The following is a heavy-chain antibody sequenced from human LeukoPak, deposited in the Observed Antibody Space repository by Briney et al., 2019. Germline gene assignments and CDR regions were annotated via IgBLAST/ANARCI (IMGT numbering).Heavy chain of an antibody. CDR2: IAGGDDR. CDR3: AKAVVAATYY. J-gene: IGHJ4*02. Sequence: GGSLRLSCAASGFIFSPYAMSWVRQAPGKGLEWVAGIAGGDDRFYADSVKGRFSISRDNSKNTLYLQMNSLRAEDTAVYYCAKAVVAATYYWGQGTLVTVSS. CDR1: GFIFSPYA. D-gene: IGHD2-15*01. V-gene: IGHV3-23*01.